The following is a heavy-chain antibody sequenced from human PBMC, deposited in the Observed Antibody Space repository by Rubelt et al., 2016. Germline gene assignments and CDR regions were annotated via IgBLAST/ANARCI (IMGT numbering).Heavy chain of an antibody. J-gene: IGHJ4*02. CDR1: GGSISSSSYY. V-gene: IGHV4-39*07. CDR2: IYYSGST. Sequence: QLQLQESGPGLVKPSETLSLTCTVSGGSISSSSYYWGWIRQPPGKGLEWIGSIYYSGSTNYNPSLKSRVTISVDTSKNQFSLKLSSVTAADTAVYYCARFGVGGSFDYWGQGTLVTVSS. CDR3: ARFGVGGSFDY. D-gene: IGHD4-23*01.